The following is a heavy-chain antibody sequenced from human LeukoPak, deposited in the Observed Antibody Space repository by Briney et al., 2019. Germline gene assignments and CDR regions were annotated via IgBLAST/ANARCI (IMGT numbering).Heavy chain of an antibody. Sequence: PSGTLSLTCAVSGGSISSSNWWSWVRQPPGKGLEWIGEIYHSGSTNYNPSLKSRVTISVDTSKNQFSLKLSSVTAADTAVYYCARHDYGGNYFDYWGQGTLVTVSS. CDR3: ARHDYGGNYFDY. V-gene: IGHV4-4*02. CDR1: GGSISSSNW. D-gene: IGHD4-23*01. J-gene: IGHJ4*02. CDR2: IYHSGST.